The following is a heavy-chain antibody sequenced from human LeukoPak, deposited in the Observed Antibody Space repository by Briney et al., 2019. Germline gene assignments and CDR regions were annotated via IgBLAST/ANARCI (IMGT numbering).Heavy chain of an antibody. V-gene: IGHV4-59*01. CDR1: GGSISSYY. J-gene: IGHJ4*02. D-gene: IGHD5-12*01. CDR3: ARGYSGYDHTFDY. CDR2: IYYSGST. Sequence: SETLSLTCTVSGGSISSYYWSWIRQPPGKGLEWIGYIYYSGSTNYNPSLEGRVTISVDTSKNQFSLKLSSVTAADTAVYYCARGYSGYDHTFDYWGQGTLVTVSS.